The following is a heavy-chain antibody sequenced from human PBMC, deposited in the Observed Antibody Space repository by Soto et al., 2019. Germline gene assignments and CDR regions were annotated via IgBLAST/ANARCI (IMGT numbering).Heavy chain of an antibody. CDR2: IIPIFGTA. V-gene: IGHV1-69*13. CDR3: ARTAGYEGLGYYYYGMDV. Sequence: EASVKVSCTASGGTFSSYAISWVRQAPGQGLEWMGGIIPIFGTANYAQKFQGRVTITADESTSTAYMELSSLRSEDTAVYYCARTAGYEGLGYYYYGMDVWGQGTTVTVSS. D-gene: IGHD3-9*01. CDR1: GGTFSSYA. J-gene: IGHJ6*02.